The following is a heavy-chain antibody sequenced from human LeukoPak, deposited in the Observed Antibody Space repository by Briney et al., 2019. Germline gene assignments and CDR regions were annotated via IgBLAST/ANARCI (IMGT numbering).Heavy chain of an antibody. CDR1: GFTFSSYA. CDR3: ARAGSSGYFRWRPNWFDP. J-gene: IGHJ5*02. Sequence: PGGSLRLSCAASGFTFSSYAMSWVRQAPGKGLEWVSAISGSGGSTYYADSVKGRFTISRDNSKNSLYLQMNSLRAEDTALYYCARAGSSGYFRWRPNWFDPWGQGTLVTVSS. D-gene: IGHD3-22*01. V-gene: IGHV3-23*01. CDR2: ISGSGGST.